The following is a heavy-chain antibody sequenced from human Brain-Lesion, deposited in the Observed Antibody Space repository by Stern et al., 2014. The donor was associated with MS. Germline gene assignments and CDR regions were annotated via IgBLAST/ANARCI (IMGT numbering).Heavy chain of an antibody. D-gene: IGHD3-10*01. V-gene: IGHV4-39*01. CDR3: AKLWLGELPESPFDY. Sequence: QVQLQESGPGLVKPSETLSLTCTVSGGSISSSSYYWGWIRQPPGKGLEWIGGIYYRGSTYYNPSLKSRVTKSMETSKNQFSPRLSSVTAADTAVYFCAKLWLGELPESPFDYWGQGTLVTVSS. J-gene: IGHJ4*02. CDR2: IYYRGST. CDR1: GGSISSSSYY.